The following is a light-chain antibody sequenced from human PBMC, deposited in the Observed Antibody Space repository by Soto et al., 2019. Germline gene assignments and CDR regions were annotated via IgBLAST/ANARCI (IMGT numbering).Light chain of an antibody. J-gene: IGKJ4*01. CDR2: AAS. Sequence: DIQMTQSPSSLSVSVGDRVTITCRASQSIGGFLNWYQQKLGKAPKLLIYAASSLQSGVPSRFSGSGSGTDFTLTISSLQPEDFATYYCQQSYSTHLTFGGGTKVDI. CDR3: QQSYSTHLT. CDR1: QSIGGF. V-gene: IGKV1-39*01.